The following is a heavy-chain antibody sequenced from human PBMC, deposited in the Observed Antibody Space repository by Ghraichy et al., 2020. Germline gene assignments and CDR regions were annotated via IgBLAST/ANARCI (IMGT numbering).Heavy chain of an antibody. D-gene: IGHD4-17*01. Sequence: SETLSLTCTVSGGSISSSSYYWGWIRQPPGKGLEWIGSIYYSGSTYYNPSLKSRVTISVDTSKNQFSLELSSVTAADTAVYYCANYESGGMDVLGQGTTVTVSS. J-gene: IGHJ6*02. CDR1: GGSISSSSYY. CDR2: IYYSGST. CDR3: ANYESGGMDV. V-gene: IGHV4-39*01.